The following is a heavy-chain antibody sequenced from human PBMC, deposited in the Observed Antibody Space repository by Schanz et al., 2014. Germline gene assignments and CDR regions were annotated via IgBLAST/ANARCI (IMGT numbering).Heavy chain of an antibody. CDR3: ARDTTWRIDL. CDR1: GGSISSGTYY. D-gene: IGHD1-1*01. V-gene: IGHV4-61*02. Sequence: QVQLQESGPGLVKPSQTPSLTCIVSGGSISSGTYYWSWLRQPAGKGLEWIGRIYTSGSTNYNPSLKSRAPISLDTSKNQFSQKLSSVTAADTAVYYCARDTTWRIDLWGRGTLVTVSS. CDR2: IYTSGST. J-gene: IGHJ2*01.